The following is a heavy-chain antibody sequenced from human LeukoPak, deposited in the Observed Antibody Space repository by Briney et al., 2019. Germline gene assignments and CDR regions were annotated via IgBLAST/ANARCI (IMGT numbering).Heavy chain of an antibody. J-gene: IGHJ4*02. CDR3: AIISRGGHFDY. Sequence: ASVKVSCKVSGYTLTELSMHWVRQAPGKGLEWMGGFDPEDGETIYAQKFQGRVTMTEHTSTDTAYMELSSLRSEDTAVYYCAIISRGGHFDYWGQGTLVTVSS. D-gene: IGHD3-10*01. CDR2: FDPEDGET. CDR1: GYTLTELS. V-gene: IGHV1-24*01.